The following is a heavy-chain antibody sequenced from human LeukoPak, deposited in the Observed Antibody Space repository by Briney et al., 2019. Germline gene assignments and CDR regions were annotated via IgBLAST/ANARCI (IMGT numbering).Heavy chain of an antibody. CDR3: AREAGYSSGWYPDAFDI. CDR2: ISSSSSTI. Sequence: GGSLRLSCAASGFTFSSYSMNWVRQAPGKGLEWVSYISSSSSTINFADSVKGRFTISRDNAKNSLYLQMNSLRAEDTAVYYCAREAGYSSGWYPDAFDIWGQGTMVTVSS. V-gene: IGHV3-48*01. CDR1: GFTFSSYS. D-gene: IGHD6-19*01. J-gene: IGHJ3*02.